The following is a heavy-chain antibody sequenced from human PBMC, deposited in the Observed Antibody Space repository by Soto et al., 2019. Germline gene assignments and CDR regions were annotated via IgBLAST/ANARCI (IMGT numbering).Heavy chain of an antibody. Sequence: SETLSLTCAVSGYSISSGYYWGWIRQPPGKGLEWIGSIYHSGSTYYNPSLKSRVTISVDTSKNQFSLKLSSVTAADTAVYYCASPTMVRRVIRELGFGYCGQGTLV. CDR3: ASPTMVRRVIRELGFGY. J-gene: IGHJ4*02. CDR1: GYSISSGYY. CDR2: IYHSGST. V-gene: IGHV4-38-2*01. D-gene: IGHD3-10*01.